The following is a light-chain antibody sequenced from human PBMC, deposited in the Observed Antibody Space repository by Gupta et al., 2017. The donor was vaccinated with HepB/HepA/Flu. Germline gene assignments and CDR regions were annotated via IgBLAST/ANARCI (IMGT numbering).Light chain of an antibody. Sequence: DIQMTQSPPTLSASVGERVPITCRASQSINSWLAWYQQKPGKAPKLLIYQASRLQSGVPSRFSGGGSGTDFTLTIISLQPDDFATYYCQQYNSLWTFGQGTKVEIK. J-gene: IGKJ1*01. CDR3: QQYNSLWT. CDR1: QSINSW. CDR2: QAS. V-gene: IGKV1-5*03.